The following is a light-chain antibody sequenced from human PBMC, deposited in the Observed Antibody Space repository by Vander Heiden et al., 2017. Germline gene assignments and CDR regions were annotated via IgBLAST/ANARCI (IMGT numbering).Light chain of an antibody. J-gene: IGLJ1*01. CDR1: SSDVGSYNL. CDR2: EVS. Sequence: QSALTQPASVSGSPGQPITIPCTGTSSDVGSYNLVSWYQQHPGKAPKLMIYEVSKRPSGVSNRFSGSKSGNTASLTISGLQAEDEADYYCCSYAGSSTFYVFGTGTKVTVL. V-gene: IGLV2-23*02. CDR3: CSYAGSSTFYV.